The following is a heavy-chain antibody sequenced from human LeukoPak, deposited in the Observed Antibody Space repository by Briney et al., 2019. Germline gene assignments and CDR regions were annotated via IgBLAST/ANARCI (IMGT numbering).Heavy chain of an antibody. V-gene: IGHV5-51*01. CDR1: GYRFTSYW. CDR2: IYPGGSDT. J-gene: IGHJ3*02. Sequence: GESLQISFQGSGYRFTSYWIGWVRPMPGKGLEWMGIIYPGGSDTRYSPSFQGQVTISADKSISTAYLQWSSLKASDTAMYYCARSLPGYCSGGSCYADAFGIWGQGTMVTVSS. CDR3: ARSLPGYCSGGSCYADAFGI. D-gene: IGHD2-15*01.